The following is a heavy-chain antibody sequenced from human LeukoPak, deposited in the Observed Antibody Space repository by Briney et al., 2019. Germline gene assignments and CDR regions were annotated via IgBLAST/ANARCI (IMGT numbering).Heavy chain of an antibody. V-gene: IGHV1-2*02. D-gene: IGHD6-19*01. CDR2: INPNSGGT. J-gene: IGHJ2*01. CDR1: GYTFTGYY. CDR3: ARGQIAVADRNFDL. Sequence: ASVKVSCKASGYTFTGYYMDWVRQAPGQGLEWMGWINPNSGGTNYAQRFQGRVTMTRDTSISTAYMELSRLRSDDTAVYYCARGQIAVADRNFDLWGRGTLVTVSS.